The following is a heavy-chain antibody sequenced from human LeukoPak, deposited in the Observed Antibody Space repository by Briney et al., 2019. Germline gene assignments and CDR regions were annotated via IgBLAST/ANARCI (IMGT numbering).Heavy chain of an antibody. Sequence: SETLSLTCTVSGGSVRDYYWRWIRQPPGKGLEWLWYIYHSGHSNDNPSVKSRVIMSGDTSQNQLSLKLISVTAADTAVYYCARDARRRGVVGYWPVVGKFDPWGQGTLVTVSS. CDR2: IYHSGHS. J-gene: IGHJ5*02. CDR1: GGSVRDYY. D-gene: IGHD3-3*01. V-gene: IGHV4-59*02. CDR3: ARDARRRGVVGYWPVVGKFDP.